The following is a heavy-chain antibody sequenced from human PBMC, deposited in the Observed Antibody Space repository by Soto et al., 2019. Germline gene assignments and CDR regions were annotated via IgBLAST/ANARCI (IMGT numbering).Heavy chain of an antibody. CDR1: GFTFSSYG. V-gene: IGHV3-33*01. D-gene: IGHD1-26*01. Sequence: QVQLVESGGGVVQPGRSLRLSCAASGFTFSSYGMHWVRQAPGKGLEWVAVIWYDGSNKYYADSVKGRFTISRDNSKNTLYLQMNSLRAEDTAVYYCARDLKLGGSPDYYYYGMDVWGQGTTVTVSS. CDR3: ARDLKLGGSPDYYYYGMDV. J-gene: IGHJ6*02. CDR2: IWYDGSNK.